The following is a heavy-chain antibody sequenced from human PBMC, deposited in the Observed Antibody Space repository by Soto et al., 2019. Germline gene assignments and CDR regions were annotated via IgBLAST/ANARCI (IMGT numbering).Heavy chain of an antibody. Sequence: QVQLVQSGAEVKKPGASVKVSCKASGFSCAGNTVLWVRHAPGQGLEWMGWINVGNGNTKLSQKFQGRFTLASDTSASTAYMELSRLRSEDTAVYYCARGIPTTVTILQSWGQGTLVTVAS. J-gene: IGHJ5*02. CDR3: ARGIPTTVTILQS. V-gene: IGHV1-3*01. CDR1: GFSCAGNT. D-gene: IGHD4-17*01. CDR2: INVGNGNT.